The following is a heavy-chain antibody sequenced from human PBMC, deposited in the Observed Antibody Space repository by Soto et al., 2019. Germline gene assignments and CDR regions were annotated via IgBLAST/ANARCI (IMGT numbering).Heavy chain of an antibody. CDR1: GFSLSTSGVG. J-gene: IGHJ3*02. V-gene: IGHV2-5*02. CDR3: AHTLGGGDHGADAFDI. D-gene: IGHD3-16*01. Sequence: QITLKESGPTLVKPTQTLTLTCTFSGFSLSTSGVGVGWIRQPPGKALEWLALIYWDDDKRYSPSLKRRLTITKDTSKNQVVLTMTNMDPVDTATYYCAHTLGGGDHGADAFDIWGQGTMVTVSS. CDR2: IYWDDDK.